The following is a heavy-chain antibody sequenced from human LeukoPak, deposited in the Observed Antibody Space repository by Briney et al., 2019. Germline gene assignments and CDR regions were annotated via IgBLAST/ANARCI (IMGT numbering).Heavy chain of an antibody. CDR1: GYTFTGYY. V-gene: IGHV1-2*06. J-gene: IGHJ4*02. Sequence: ASVKVSCKTSGYTFTGYYIYWVRQAPGQGLGWMGQITPTSGGTNYAQKFQGRVTMTRDTSITTAYMELSRLTSDDTAVYYCTRGGADYWGQGTLVTVSS. CDR3: TRGGADY. D-gene: IGHD1-26*01. CDR2: ITPTSGGT.